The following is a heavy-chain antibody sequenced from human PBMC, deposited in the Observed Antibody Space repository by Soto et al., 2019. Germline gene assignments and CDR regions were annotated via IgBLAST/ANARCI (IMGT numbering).Heavy chain of an antibody. CDR1: GGSFSGYY. D-gene: IGHD3-3*01. Sequence: QVQLQQWGAGLLKPSETLSLTCAVYGGSFSGYYWSWIRQPPGKGLEWIGEINHSGSTNYNPSLKSRVTISVDTSKNQFSLKLSSVTAADTAVYYCARSGTRFLEWTRFGPWGQGTLDTVSS. V-gene: IGHV4-34*01. J-gene: IGHJ5*02. CDR2: INHSGST. CDR3: ARSGTRFLEWTRFGP.